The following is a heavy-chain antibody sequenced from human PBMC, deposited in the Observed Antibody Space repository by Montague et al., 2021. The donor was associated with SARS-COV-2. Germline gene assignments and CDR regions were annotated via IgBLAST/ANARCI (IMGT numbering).Heavy chain of an antibody. CDR3: ARAANILSGFYNHPFEY. CDR1: GGSVISDTYF. V-gene: IGHV4-61*01. D-gene: IGHD3-9*01. CDR2: IYDSDTT. J-gene: IGHJ4*02. Sequence: SETLSLTCTVSGGSVISDTYFWSWIRQPPGKGLEWIAYIYDSDTTNNNPSFCSRVSMSSDRSKNQFSLKLTSVTPADTAVYYCARAANILSGFYNHPFEYWGQGILVTVSS.